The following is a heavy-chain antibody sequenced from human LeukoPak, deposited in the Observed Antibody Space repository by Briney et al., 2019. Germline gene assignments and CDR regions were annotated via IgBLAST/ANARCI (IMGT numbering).Heavy chain of an antibody. V-gene: IGHV3-23*01. CDR2: ISAGGGTT. Sequence: PGGSLRLSCAASEFTFSSYAMLWVRQAPGKGLEGVSGISAGGGTTYYAHSVKSRFTISRDKSKNNVYLQMDSLRAEDTAVYYCAKDSSGWSHIYMDVWGKGTTVTVSS. CDR3: AKDSSGWSHIYMDV. D-gene: IGHD6-19*01. CDR1: EFTFSSYA. J-gene: IGHJ6*03.